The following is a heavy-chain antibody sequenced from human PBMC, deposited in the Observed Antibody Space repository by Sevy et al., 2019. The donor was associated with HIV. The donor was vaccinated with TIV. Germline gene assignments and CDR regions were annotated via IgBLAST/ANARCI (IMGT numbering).Heavy chain of an antibody. V-gene: IGHV3-23*01. Sequence: GGSLRLSCAASGFTFSKYSMNWVRQPPGKGLEWVSILSFGCGEINYADSVKGRFTISRDNSKSSGYLQMNNLRPEDTAVYYCAREGCTKPHDYWGQGTLVTVSS. J-gene: IGHJ4*02. CDR1: GFTFSKYS. D-gene: IGHD2-8*01. CDR3: AREGCTKPHDY. CDR2: LSFGCGEI.